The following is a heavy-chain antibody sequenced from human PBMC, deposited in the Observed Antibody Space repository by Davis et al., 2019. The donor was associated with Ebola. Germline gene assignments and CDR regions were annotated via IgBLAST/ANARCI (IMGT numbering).Heavy chain of an antibody. D-gene: IGHD1-1*01. CDR2: IKSKIAGGTT. CDR3: TTEEATSGTTKNAFDS. CDR1: GFTFSDAW. J-gene: IGHJ3*01. V-gene: IGHV3-15*01. Sequence: PGGSLRLSCAASGFTFSDAWMTWVRQAAGKGLEWVGRIKSKIAGGTTDYAARVKGRFTIPRDDSKNTLYLQMNNLQTEDTAVYYCTTEEATSGTTKNAFDSWGQGTLVTVSS.